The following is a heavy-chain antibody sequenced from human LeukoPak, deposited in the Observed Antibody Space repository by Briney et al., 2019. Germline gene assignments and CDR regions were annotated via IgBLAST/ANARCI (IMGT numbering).Heavy chain of an antibody. Sequence: PGGSLRLSCAASGFTFSSYWMSWVRQAPGKGLEWVANIKQDGSEKYYVDSVKGRFTISRDNAKNSLYLQTNSLRAEDTAVYYCASLCSGSYPDAFDIWGQGTMVTVSS. CDR1: GFTFSSYW. V-gene: IGHV3-7*01. J-gene: IGHJ3*02. CDR3: ASLCSGSYPDAFDI. D-gene: IGHD1-26*01. CDR2: IKQDGSEK.